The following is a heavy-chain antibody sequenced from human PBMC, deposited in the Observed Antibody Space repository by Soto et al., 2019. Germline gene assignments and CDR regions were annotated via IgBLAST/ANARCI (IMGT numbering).Heavy chain of an antibody. V-gene: IGHV5-51*01. D-gene: IGHD2-21*02. CDR1: GYSFTSHW. Sequence: PGESLKISCKGSGYSFTSHWIGWVRQMPGKGLEWMGIIYPGDSDTRYSPSFQGQVTISADKSISTAYLQWSSLKASDTAMYYCARSLQVTALSYYYYYGMDVWGQGTTVTVSS. CDR2: IYPGDSDT. CDR3: ARSLQVTALSYYYYYGMDV. J-gene: IGHJ6*02.